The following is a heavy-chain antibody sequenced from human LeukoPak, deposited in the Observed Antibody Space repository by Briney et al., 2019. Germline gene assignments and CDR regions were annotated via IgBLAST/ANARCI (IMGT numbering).Heavy chain of an antibody. CDR1: GGSISSSGYH. V-gene: IGHV4-39*01. J-gene: IGHJ3*02. Sequence: SETLSLTCTVSGGSISSSGYHWGWIRQPPGKGLEWIGNIDYRGTTYYNLSLKSRVAISVDTSKNQFSLKLTSVSAADTAVYYCARRRLRPEAFDIWGQGTKVTVSS. CDR2: IDYRGTT. D-gene: IGHD4-17*01. CDR3: ARRRLRPEAFDI.